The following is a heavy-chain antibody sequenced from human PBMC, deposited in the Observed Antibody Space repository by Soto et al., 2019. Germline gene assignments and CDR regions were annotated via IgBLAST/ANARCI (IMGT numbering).Heavy chain of an antibody. CDR2: INPNSGGP. CDR3: ARDLTAVDYYGMDV. J-gene: IGHJ6*02. Sequence: GASVKVSCKASGYTFTGYYMHWVRQAPGQGLEWMGWINPNSGGPNYAQKFQGRVTMTRDTSISTAYMELSRLRSDDTAVYYCARDLTAVDYYGMDVWGQGTTVTVSS. CDR1: GYTFTGYY. V-gene: IGHV1-2*02.